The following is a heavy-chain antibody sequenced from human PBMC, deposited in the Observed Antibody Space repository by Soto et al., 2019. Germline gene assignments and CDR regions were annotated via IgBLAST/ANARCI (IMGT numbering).Heavy chain of an antibody. CDR3: ARYSGYDFYYYYYMDV. CDR2: IYYSGST. V-gene: IGHV4-59*08. CDR1: GGSISSYY. D-gene: IGHD5-12*01. J-gene: IGHJ6*03. Sequence: PSETLSLTCTVSGGSISSYYWSWIRQPPGKGLEWIGYIYYSGSTNYNPSLKSRVTISVDTSKNQFSLKLSSVTAADTAVYYCARYSGYDFYYYYYMDVWGKGTTVTVS.